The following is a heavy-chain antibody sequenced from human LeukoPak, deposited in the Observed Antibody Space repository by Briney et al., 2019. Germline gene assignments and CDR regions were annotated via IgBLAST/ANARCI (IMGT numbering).Heavy chain of an antibody. J-gene: IGHJ4*02. Sequence: GGSLRLSCAASGFTFSSYAMHWVRQAPGKGLEWVAVISYDGSNKYCADSVKGRFTISRDNSKNTLHLQMNSLRAEDTAVYYCVQRGGLDYWGQGTLVTVSS. CDR2: ISYDGSNK. CDR3: VQRGGLDY. V-gene: IGHV3-30*04. CDR1: GFTFSSYA. D-gene: IGHD3-16*01.